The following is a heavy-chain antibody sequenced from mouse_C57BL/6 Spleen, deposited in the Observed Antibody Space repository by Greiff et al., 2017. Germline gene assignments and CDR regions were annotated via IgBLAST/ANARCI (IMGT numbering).Heavy chain of an antibody. D-gene: IGHD1-1*01. J-gene: IGHJ1*03. CDR2: IDPNSGGT. Sequence: VQLQQPGAELVKPGASVKLSCKASGYTFTSYWMHWVKQRPGRGLEWIGRIDPNSGGTKYNEKFKDKATLTADKSSSTAYMQLSSLTYEDSAVYYCARYYGSSYWYFDVWGTGTTVTVSS. CDR1: GYTFTSYW. CDR3: ARYYGSSYWYFDV. V-gene: IGHV1-62-3*01.